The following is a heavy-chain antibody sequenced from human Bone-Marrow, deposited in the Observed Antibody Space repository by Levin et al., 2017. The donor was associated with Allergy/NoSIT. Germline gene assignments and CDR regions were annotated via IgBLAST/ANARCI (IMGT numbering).Heavy chain of an antibody. V-gene: IGHV3-74*01. CDR1: GFTLSSHW. J-gene: IGHJ4*02. Sequence: GGSLRLSCEVSGFTLSSHWMHWVRQAPGKGLVWVSRISSDGRDIIYADSVKGRFTISRDDGKNTLFLQMNSLSAEDTAVYFCARETSSGWYYFDHWGRGTLVTVSS. CDR2: ISSDGRDI. D-gene: IGHD6-19*01. CDR3: ARETSSGWYYFDH.